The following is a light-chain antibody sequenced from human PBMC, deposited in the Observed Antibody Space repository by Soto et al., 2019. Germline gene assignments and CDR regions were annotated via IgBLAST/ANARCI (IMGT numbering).Light chain of an antibody. CDR1: QSVSSSY. V-gene: IGKV3-20*01. Sequence: EIVLTQSPGTLSLSPGERATLSCRASQSVSSSYLAWYQQKPGQAPMLLIYGASSRATGIPDRFSGSGSGTYFTITISRLEPEDFAVYYCHQYDSSPLTFGGGTKVEIK. CDR3: HQYDSSPLT. J-gene: IGKJ4*01. CDR2: GAS.